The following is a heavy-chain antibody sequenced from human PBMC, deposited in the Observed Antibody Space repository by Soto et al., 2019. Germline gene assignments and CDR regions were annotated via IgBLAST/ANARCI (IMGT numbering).Heavy chain of an antibody. CDR1: GYTFTSYG. CDR2: ISAYNGNT. V-gene: IGHV1-18*01. Sequence: ASVKVSCKASGYTFTSYGISWVRQAPGQGLEWMGWISAYNGNTNYAQKLQGRVTVTTDTSTSTAYMELRSLRSDDTAAYYCARVSLLMYSSSTWFDPWGQGTLVTVSP. J-gene: IGHJ5*02. CDR3: ARVSLLMYSSSTWFDP. D-gene: IGHD6-6*01.